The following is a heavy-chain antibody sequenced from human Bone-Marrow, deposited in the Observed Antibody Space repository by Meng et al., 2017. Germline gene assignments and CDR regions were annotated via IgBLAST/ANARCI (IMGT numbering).Heavy chain of an antibody. CDR2: ISGSGGST. CDR3: AKKLGYYYDSSVYYY. Sequence: GESLKISCAASGFTFSSYAMSWVRQAPGKGLEWVSAISGSGGSTYYADSVKGRFTISRDNSKNTLYLQMNSLRAEDTAVYYCAKKLGYYYDSSVYYYWGQGTLVTVSS. J-gene: IGHJ4*02. V-gene: IGHV3-23*01. CDR1: GFTFSSYA. D-gene: IGHD3-22*01.